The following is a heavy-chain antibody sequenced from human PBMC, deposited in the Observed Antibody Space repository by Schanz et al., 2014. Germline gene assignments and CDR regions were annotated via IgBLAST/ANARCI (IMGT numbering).Heavy chain of an antibody. CDR2: ISGSGGST. J-gene: IGHJ3*02. D-gene: IGHD3-10*01. Sequence: EVQLLESGGGLVQPGGSLRLSCAASGFTFSSYAMSWVRQAPGKGLEWVSAISGSGGSTYYADSVKGRFTISRDNSKTALYLQMSSLRAEDTAVYDCAKVRIGELSAFDIWGQGTMVTVSS. CDR3: AKVRIGELSAFDI. CDR1: GFTFSSYA. V-gene: IGHV3-23*01.